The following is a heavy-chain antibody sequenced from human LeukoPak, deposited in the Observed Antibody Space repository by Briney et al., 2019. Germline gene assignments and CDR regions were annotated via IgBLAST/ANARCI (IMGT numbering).Heavy chain of an antibody. J-gene: IGHJ5*02. CDR2: IKSGGSGT. CDR1: GFTFSSYW. Sequence: GGSLRLSCAASGFTFSSYWMKWVRQAPGKGLVWVSSIKSGGSGTTYADSVKGRFTISRDNAKNTLYLQMNSLGDEDTAVYYCARETSYRFDPWGQGTLVIVSS. V-gene: IGHV3-74*01. CDR3: ARETSYRFDP.